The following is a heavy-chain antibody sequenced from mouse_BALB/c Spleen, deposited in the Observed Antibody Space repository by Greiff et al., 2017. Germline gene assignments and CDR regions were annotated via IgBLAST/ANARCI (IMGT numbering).Heavy chain of an antibody. D-gene: IGHD2-1*01. J-gene: IGHJ4*01. Sequence: DVKLVESGGGLVQPGGSLKLSCAASGFTFSSYTMSWVRQTPEKRLEWVAYISNGGGSTYYPDTVKGRFTISRHNAKNTLYLQMSSLKSEDTAMYYCARHGDYYGNYGDYWGQGTSVTVSS. V-gene: IGHV5-12-2*01. CDR1: GFTFSSYT. CDR3: ARHGDYYGNYGDY. CDR2: ISNGGGST.